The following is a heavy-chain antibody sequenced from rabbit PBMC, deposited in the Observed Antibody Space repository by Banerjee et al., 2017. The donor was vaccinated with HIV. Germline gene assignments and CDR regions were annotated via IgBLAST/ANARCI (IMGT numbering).Heavy chain of an antibody. Sequence: QQQLEESGGGLVKPGGTLTLTCTASGFSFSSNYYMCWVRQAPGKGLEWIACIYTGSSGTTYYASWAKGRFTISKTSSTTVTLQMTSLTAADTATYFCARGTGYAGYGYATAYFTLWGQGTLVTVS. CDR2: IYTGSSGTT. J-gene: IGHJ4*01. V-gene: IGHV1S45*01. D-gene: IGHD6-1*01. CDR3: ARGTGYAGYGYATAYFTL. CDR1: GFSFSSNYY.